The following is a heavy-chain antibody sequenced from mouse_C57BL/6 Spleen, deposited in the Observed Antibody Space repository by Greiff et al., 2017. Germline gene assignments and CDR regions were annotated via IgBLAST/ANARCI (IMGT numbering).Heavy chain of an antibody. D-gene: IGHD1-1*01. CDR3: ARRRNYYGSAMDD. J-gene: IGHJ4*01. V-gene: IGHV3-6*01. CDR2: ISYDGSN. CDR1: GYSITSGYY. Sequence: EVQLQESGPGLVKPSQSLSLTCSVTGYSITSGYYWNWIRQFPGNKLEWMGYISYDGSNNYNPSLKNRISITRDTSKNQFFLKLNSVTTEDTATYYCARRRNYYGSAMDDWGQGTSVTVSS.